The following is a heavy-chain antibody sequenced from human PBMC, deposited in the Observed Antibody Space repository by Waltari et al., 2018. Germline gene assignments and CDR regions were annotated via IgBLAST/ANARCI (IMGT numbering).Heavy chain of an antibody. V-gene: IGHV4-38-2*02. D-gene: IGHD2-2*01. CDR1: IYSISSGSF. Sequence: QVQLQESGPGLVKPSETLSLTCTVSIYSISSGSFWGWIRQPPGKGLDWIGSIYQTGTTFYSPSLQDRVTISVDMSQNQFSLKLSSVTAADTAVYYCARMGSTSRHSSRDIMDVWGQGASVTVS. CDR3: ARMGSTSRHSSRDIMDV. J-gene: IGHJ6*02. CDR2: IYQTGTT.